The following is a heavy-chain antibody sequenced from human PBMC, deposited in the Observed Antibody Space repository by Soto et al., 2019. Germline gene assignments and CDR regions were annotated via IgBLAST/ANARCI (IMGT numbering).Heavy chain of an antibody. D-gene: IGHD2-8*01. CDR2: IIPIFETT. CDR1: GDTFSNYG. Sequence: SVQVSCKASGDTFSNYGFSWVRQAPGQGLEWMGRIIPIFETTTYAQKFQGRVTITADESTSTAYMELSSLTSEDTAVYYCASGYCANGVCHTVDGGDVWG. CDR3: ASGYCANGVCHTVDGGDV. J-gene: IGHJ6*02. V-gene: IGHV1-69*13.